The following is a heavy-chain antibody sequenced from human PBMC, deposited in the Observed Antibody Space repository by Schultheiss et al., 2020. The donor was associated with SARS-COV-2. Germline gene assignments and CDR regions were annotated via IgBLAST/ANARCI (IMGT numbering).Heavy chain of an antibody. CDR2: IYSGGST. D-gene: IGHD4-17*01. V-gene: IGHV3-23*03. Sequence: GGSLRLSCAASGFTFSSYSMNWVRQAPGKGLEWVSLIYSGGSTYYADSVKGRFTISRDNSKNTLYLQMNSLRAEDTAVYYCAKCASTVTILDAFDIWGQGTMVTVSS. CDR3: AKCASTVTILDAFDI. J-gene: IGHJ3*02. CDR1: GFTFSSYS.